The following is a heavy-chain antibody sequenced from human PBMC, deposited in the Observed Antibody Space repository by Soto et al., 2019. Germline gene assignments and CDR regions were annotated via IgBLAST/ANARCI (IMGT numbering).Heavy chain of an antibody. V-gene: IGHV4-59*01. CDR1: GGSISSYY. CDR3: ATTVRSGATARGVNYFDY. D-gene: IGHD3-10*01. CDR2: IYYSGST. Sequence: SETLSLTCTVSGGSISSYYWSWIRQPPGKGLEWIGYIYYSGSTNYNPSLKSRGTISVDTSKNQFSMKLISVTAADTALYSGATTVRSGATARGVNYFDYWGQGTLVTVSS. J-gene: IGHJ4*02.